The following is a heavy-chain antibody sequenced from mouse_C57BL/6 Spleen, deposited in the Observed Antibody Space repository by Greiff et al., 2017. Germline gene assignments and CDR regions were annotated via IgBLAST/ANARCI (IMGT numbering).Heavy chain of an antibody. J-gene: IGHJ1*03. CDR2: IDPENGDT. Sequence: VQLQQSGAELVRPGASVKLSCTASGFNIKDDYMHWVKQRPEQGREWIGWIDPENGDTEYASKFQGKATITADTSSNTAYLQLSSLTSEDTAVYYCTTGRYFDVWGTGTTVTVSS. V-gene: IGHV14-4*01. CDR1: GFNIKDDY. CDR3: TTGRYFDV.